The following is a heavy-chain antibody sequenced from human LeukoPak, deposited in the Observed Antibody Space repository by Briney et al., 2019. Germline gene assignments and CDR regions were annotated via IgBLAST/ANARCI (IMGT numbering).Heavy chain of an antibody. V-gene: IGHV1-2*02. CDR1: GYTFTGYY. D-gene: IGHD3-9*01. Sequence: GASVKVSCKASGYTFTGYYMHWVRQAPGQGLEWMGWINPNSGGTNYAQKFQGRVTMTRDTSTSTVYMELSSLRSEDTAVYYCARDQDDILTGPLYWGQGTLVTVSS. CDR3: ARDQDDILTGPLY. J-gene: IGHJ4*02. CDR2: INPNSGGT.